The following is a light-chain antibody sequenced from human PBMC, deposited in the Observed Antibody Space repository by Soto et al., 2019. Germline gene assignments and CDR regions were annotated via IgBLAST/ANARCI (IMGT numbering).Light chain of an antibody. J-gene: IGKJ5*01. CDR1: QNIRYY. Sequence: DIQMTQSPSSLSASVGDRVTITCRASQNIRYYLNWYQQKPGKAPKLLIKAASSLQSGVPSRFSGSGSGTDFTLTITSLQPEDVAIYYCQQSYTTLSITFGQGTRLEI. CDR2: AAS. V-gene: IGKV1-39*01. CDR3: QQSYTTLSIT.